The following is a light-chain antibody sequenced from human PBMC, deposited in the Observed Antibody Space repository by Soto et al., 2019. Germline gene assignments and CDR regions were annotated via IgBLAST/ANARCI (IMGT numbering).Light chain of an antibody. J-gene: IGKJ1*01. CDR1: QSVSSN. CDR2: GAS. Sequence: EILMTQSPAALSVYPGERATLSCRASQSVSSNLAWYQQKPGQAPRLLIYGASTRATGIPARFSGSGSGTEFTLTISSLQSEDFVVYYCQQYNNWPQTFGQGTKV. V-gene: IGKV3-15*01. CDR3: QQYNNWPQT.